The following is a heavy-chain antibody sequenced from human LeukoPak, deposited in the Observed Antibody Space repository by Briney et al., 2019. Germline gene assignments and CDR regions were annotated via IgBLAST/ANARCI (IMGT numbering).Heavy chain of an antibody. D-gene: IGHD3-9*01. Sequence: GGSLRLSCAASGFTFSSYGMHWVRQAPGKGLEWVAFIRYDGSNKYYADSVKGRFTISRDNSKNTLYLQMNSLRAEDTAVYYCAKDIRAAYYNILAGYDYWGQGTLVTVS. J-gene: IGHJ4*02. CDR1: GFTFSSYG. CDR2: IRYDGSNK. V-gene: IGHV3-30*02. CDR3: AKDIRAAYYNILAGYDY.